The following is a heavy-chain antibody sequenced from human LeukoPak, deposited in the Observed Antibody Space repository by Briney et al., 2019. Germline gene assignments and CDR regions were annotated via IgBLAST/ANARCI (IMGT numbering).Heavy chain of an antibody. Sequence: PGGSLRLSCAASGFTFSSYEMNWVRQAPGQGLEWLSYIYSSRSNIYYADSVKGRFTISRDNAKNSLYLQMNSLRAEDTAVYYCAREGGDGYNVGFDYWGQGTLVTVSS. V-gene: IGHV3-48*03. J-gene: IGHJ4*02. D-gene: IGHD5-24*01. CDR1: GFTFSSYE. CDR2: IYSSRSNI. CDR3: AREGGDGYNVGFDY.